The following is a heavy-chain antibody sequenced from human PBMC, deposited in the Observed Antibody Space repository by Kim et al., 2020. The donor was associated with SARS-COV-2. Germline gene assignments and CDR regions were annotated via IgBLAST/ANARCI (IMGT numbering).Heavy chain of an antibody. V-gene: IGHV3-15*01. CDR3: TTDNLWSGDAFDI. Sequence: YANPVKGRFTISRDDSRNTLYLQMNSLKTEDTALYYCTTDNLWSGDAFDIWGQGTMVTVSS. J-gene: IGHJ3*02. D-gene: IGHD3-3*01.